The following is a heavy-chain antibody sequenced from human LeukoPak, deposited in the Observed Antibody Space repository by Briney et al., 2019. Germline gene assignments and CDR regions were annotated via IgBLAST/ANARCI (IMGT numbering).Heavy chain of an antibody. CDR3: ASTNWYSYGIDV. D-gene: IGHD1-7*01. CDR2: INPTGGST. J-gene: IGHJ6*04. CDR1: GYTFTSYY. V-gene: IGHV1-46*01. Sequence: ASVKVSCTASGYTFTSYYLHWVRQAPGQGLEWMGIINPTGGSTNYVQRFQGRITLTRDPSASTVYMELSSLRSEDTAVYYCASTNWYSYGIDVWGKGTTVTVSS.